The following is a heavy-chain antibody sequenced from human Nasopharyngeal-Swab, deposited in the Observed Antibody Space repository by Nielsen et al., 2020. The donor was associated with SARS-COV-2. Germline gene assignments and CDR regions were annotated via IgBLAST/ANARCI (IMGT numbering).Heavy chain of an antibody. CDR1: GFTFSYFA. CDR2: ISGGSAYT. J-gene: IGHJ3*02. V-gene: IGHV3-11*06. Sequence: GGSLRLSCAASGFTSGFTFSYFAMSWVRQAPGEGLEWLSYISGGSAYTKYDDSVKGRFSISRDNAKNTLFLQMNSLRVEDTAVYYCATTVAKAFHIWGQGTMVTVSS. CDR3: ATTVAKAFHI. D-gene: IGHD4-17*01.